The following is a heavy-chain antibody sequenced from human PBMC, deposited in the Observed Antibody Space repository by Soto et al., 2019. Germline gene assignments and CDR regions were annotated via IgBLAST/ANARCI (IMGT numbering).Heavy chain of an antibody. Sequence: APVKRCSKAGGYGYTSDGGRWGRQAQGQGLEWMGWISAYNGNTNYAQKLQGRVTMATDTSTTTAYMELRSLRSDDTAVYYCARVSSGLNSDFDYWGQATPVTVSS. CDR1: GYGYTSDG. D-gene: IGHD6-19*01. J-gene: IGHJ4*02. V-gene: IGHV1-18*01. CDR3: ARVSSGLNSDFDY. CDR2: ISAYNGNT.